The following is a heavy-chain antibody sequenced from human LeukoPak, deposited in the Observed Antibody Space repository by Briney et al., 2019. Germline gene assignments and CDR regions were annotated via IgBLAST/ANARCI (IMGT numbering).Heavy chain of an antibody. CDR1: GGSVSSSSYY. V-gene: IGHV4-39*01. CDR2: ISYSGTN. D-gene: IGHD7-27*01. CDR3: ASLGTLRS. Sequence: SETLPLTCTVSGGSVSSSSYYWGWIRQPPGKGLEWIGSISYSGTNYNNPSLKSRVSISIDTSKNQFSVKLTSVTAADTAMYYCASLGTLRSWGQGALVTVSS. J-gene: IGHJ5*02.